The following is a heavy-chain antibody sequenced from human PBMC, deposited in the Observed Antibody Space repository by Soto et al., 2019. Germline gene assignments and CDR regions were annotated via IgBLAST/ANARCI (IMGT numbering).Heavy chain of an antibody. Sequence: GGSLRLSCAASGFTFSSYAMSWVRQAPGKGLEWVSAISGSGGSTYYADSVKGRFTISRDNSKNTLYLQMNSLRAEDTAVYFCAKVYYDFWSGYYTLGAFDIWGQGTMVTVS. CDR3: AKVYYDFWSGYYTLGAFDI. CDR1: GFTFSSYA. D-gene: IGHD3-3*01. J-gene: IGHJ3*02. CDR2: ISGSGGST. V-gene: IGHV3-23*01.